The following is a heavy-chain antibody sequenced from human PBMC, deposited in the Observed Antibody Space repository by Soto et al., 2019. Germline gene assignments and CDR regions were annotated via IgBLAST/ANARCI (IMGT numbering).Heavy chain of an antibody. D-gene: IGHD2-15*01. CDR1: GYPFSRYW. J-gene: IGHJ4*02. Sequence: EVQLVESGGGLVQPGGSLRLSCAASGYPFSRYWLTWVRQAPGKGLEWVVNINEDGSETYYLDSVRGRFTTSRDNAENSLFLQMNSLRAEDTAVYYCASRFCSVAACYRAGYRVFDYWGPGTVVTVSS. CDR3: ASRFCSVAACYRAGYRVFDY. CDR2: INEDGSET. V-gene: IGHV3-7*01.